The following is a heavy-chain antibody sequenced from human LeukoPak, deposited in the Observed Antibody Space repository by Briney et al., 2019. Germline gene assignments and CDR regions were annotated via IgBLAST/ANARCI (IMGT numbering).Heavy chain of an antibody. V-gene: IGHV3-23*01. CDR1: GFTFSSYA. D-gene: IGHD3-10*01. Sequence: GGSLRLSCAASGFTFSSYAMSWFRQAPGKGLKWVSAISGSGGSTYYADSVKGRFTISRDNSKNTLYLQMNSLRAEDTAVYYCAKDRVSPSGYFDYWGQGTLVTVSS. CDR3: AKDRVSPSGYFDY. CDR2: ISGSGGST. J-gene: IGHJ4*02.